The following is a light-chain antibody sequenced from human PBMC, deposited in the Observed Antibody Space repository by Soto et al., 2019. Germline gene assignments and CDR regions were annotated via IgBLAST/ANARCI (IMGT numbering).Light chain of an antibody. CDR2: GAS. V-gene: IGKV3-20*01. CDR3: QKYGSSHRK. Sequence: EIVLTQSPGTLSLSPGERATLSCRASQRVSSNKLAWYQQKPGQATRLHIYGASDRATGIPDRFSGSGSGTDFSLSIRRLEPEDFAVYHCQKYGSSHRKFGQGTKVEV. CDR1: QRVSSNK. J-gene: IGKJ1*01.